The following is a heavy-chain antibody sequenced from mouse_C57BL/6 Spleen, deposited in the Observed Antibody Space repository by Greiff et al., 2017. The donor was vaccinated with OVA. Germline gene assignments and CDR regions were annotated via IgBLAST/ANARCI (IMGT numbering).Heavy chain of an antibody. CDR2: INLSDVVP. CDR3: ARFDGYFARFAY. D-gene: IGHD2-3*01. V-gene: IGHV1-52*01. CDR1: GYTFTSYW. Sequence: VKLQQPGAELVRPGPSVKLSCKASGYTFTSYWMHWVKQRPIQALDWIGNINLSDVVPHYNRKFKDKATLPEDKSSNTAYMQLSSLTSEDSAVYDGARFDGYFARFAYWGQGTMVTVSA. J-gene: IGHJ3*01.